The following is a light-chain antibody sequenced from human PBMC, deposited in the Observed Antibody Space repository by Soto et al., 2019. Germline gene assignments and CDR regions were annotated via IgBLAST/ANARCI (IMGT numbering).Light chain of an antibody. Sequence: DIQMTQSPSSLSASVGDRVTITCRASQTIIRYLNWYQQKPGKAPNLLIYAASSLHSGVPSRFSGSGSGTEFTLTISSLQPEDFATYYCQQSYSTLFTFGHGTKVEIK. CDR1: QTIIRY. CDR3: QQSYSTLFT. J-gene: IGKJ3*01. V-gene: IGKV1-39*01. CDR2: AAS.